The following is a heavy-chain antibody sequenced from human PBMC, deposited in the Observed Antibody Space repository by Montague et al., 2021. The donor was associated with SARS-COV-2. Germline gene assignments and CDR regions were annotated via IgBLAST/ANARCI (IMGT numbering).Heavy chain of an antibody. CDR2: IYYSGST. J-gene: IGHJ5*02. CDR3: ARPLNLYYYGSGSYSSWFDP. D-gene: IGHD3-10*01. V-gene: IGHV4-39*01. CDR1: GGSISSSSYY. Sequence: SETLSLTCTVSGGSISSSSYYWGWLRQPPGKGLEWIGSIYYSGSTYYNPSLKSRVTISVDTSKNQFSLKLSSVTAADTALYYCARPLNLYYYGSGSYSSWFDPWGQGTLVTVSP.